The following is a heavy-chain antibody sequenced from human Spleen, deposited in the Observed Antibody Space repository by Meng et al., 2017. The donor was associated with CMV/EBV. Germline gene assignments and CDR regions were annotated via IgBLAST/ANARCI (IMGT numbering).Heavy chain of an antibody. D-gene: IGHD7-27*01. V-gene: IGHV4-39*07. Sequence: SETLSLTCTVSGDSISGSYYYWGWIRQPPGKGLEWIGSLSSSGTTHYNPSLKSRVTISVDTSKNQFSLKLSSVTAADTAVYYCARETGELGFGWFDPWGQGTLVTVSS. CDR1: GDSISGSYYY. J-gene: IGHJ5*02. CDR2: LSSSGTT. CDR3: ARETGELGFGWFDP.